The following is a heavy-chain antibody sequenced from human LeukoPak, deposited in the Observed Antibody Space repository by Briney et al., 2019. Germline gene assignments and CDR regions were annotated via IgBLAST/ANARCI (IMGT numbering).Heavy chain of an antibody. Sequence: PGGSLRLSCAASGYTFTGYYMHWVRQAPGQGLEWMGWINPNTGDTNYAQKFQGRVTMTRDTSISTAYMEVTRLRSDDTAVYFCARGNRIGGTSDPRDAFNIWGQGTMVTVSS. CDR2: INPNTGDT. CDR3: ARGNRIGGTSDPRDAFNI. V-gene: IGHV1-2*02. CDR1: GYTFTGYY. J-gene: IGHJ3*02. D-gene: IGHD1-7*01.